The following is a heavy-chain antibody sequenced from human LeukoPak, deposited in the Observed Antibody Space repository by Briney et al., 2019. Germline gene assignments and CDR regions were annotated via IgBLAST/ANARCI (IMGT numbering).Heavy chain of an antibody. CDR2: ISGSGGST. Sequence: AMSXVRQAPGXGLEWVSAISGSGGSTYYADSVKGRFTISRDNSKNTLYLQMNSLRAEDTAVYYCAKDLVRWEPDVDYWGQGTLVTVSS. D-gene: IGHD1-26*01. CDR3: AKDLVRWEPDVDY. CDR1: A. V-gene: IGHV3-23*01. J-gene: IGHJ4*02.